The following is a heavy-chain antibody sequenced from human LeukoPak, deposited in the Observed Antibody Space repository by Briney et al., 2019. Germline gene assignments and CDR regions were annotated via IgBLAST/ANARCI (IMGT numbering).Heavy chain of an antibody. CDR2: INPSGGST. Sequence: ASVKVSCKASGYTFTSYYMHWVRQAPGQGLEWMGIINPSGGSTSYAQKFQGRVTMTRDTSTSTVYMELSSLRSEDRAVYHCARDRGVGATLGDFDYWGQGTLVTVSS. CDR3: ARDRGVGATLGDFDY. J-gene: IGHJ4*02. V-gene: IGHV1-46*01. D-gene: IGHD1-26*01. CDR1: GYTFTSYY.